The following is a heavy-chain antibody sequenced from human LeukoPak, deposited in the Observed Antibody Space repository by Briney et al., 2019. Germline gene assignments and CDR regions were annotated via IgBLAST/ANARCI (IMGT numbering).Heavy chain of an antibody. V-gene: IGHV3-48*01. D-gene: IGHD5-24*01. CDR2: IGIDSGNT. J-gene: IGHJ4*02. CDR3: ARDYKYPFDN. CDR1: GFTFSDYS. Sequence: GGSLRLSCAASGFTFSDYSMNWVSQAPGKGMEWISYIGIDSGNTNYADSVKGRFTISGDKAKNSLYLQMNSRRVEVTAVYYCARDYKYPFDNWGQGTLVTVSS.